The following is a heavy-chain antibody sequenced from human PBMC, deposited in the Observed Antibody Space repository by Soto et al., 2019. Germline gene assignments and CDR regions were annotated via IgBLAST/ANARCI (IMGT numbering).Heavy chain of an antibody. D-gene: IGHD2-15*01. CDR1: GFTFNTYA. CDR2: ISDSGGDI. J-gene: IGHJ6*02. CDR3: AKGGSGSAYSHMDV. Sequence: GGSLRLSCAASGFTFNTYAMTWARQVPGKGLEWVSVISDSGGDIYYAGSVKGRFTISRDSSKSTLYLQMNSLTAEDSAVYYCAKGGSGSAYSHMDVWGPGTTVTVSS. V-gene: IGHV3-23*01.